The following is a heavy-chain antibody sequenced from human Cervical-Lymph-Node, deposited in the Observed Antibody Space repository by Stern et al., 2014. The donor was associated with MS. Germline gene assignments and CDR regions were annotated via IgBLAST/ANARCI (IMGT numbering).Heavy chain of an antibody. CDR3: ARGRGNPFDY. D-gene: IGHD4-23*01. V-gene: IGHV4-30-4*01. Sequence: DQLVESGPGLVKPSQTLSLTCTVSGGSISSGDYYWSWIRQPPGKGLEWIGYIYYSGSAYYNPSLKSRVIMSLDTSKNQFSLRLSSVTAADTAVYYCARGRGNPFDYWGQGTLVTVSS. CDR1: GGSISSGDYY. J-gene: IGHJ4*02. CDR2: IYYSGSA.